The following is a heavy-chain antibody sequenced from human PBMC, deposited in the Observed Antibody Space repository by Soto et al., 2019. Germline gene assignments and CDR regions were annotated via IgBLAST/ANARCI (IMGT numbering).Heavy chain of an antibody. V-gene: IGHV1-58*01. Sequence: ASVKISCKASGFTFTSSAVQWVRQARGQRLEWIGWIVVGSGNTNYAQKFQERVTITRDMSTSTAYMELSSLRSEDTAVYYCAADGCGGDCYYYYYGMDVWGQGTTVT. J-gene: IGHJ6*01. CDR3: AADGCGGDCYYYYYGMDV. CDR2: IVVGSGNT. D-gene: IGHD2-21*02. CDR1: GFTFTSSA.